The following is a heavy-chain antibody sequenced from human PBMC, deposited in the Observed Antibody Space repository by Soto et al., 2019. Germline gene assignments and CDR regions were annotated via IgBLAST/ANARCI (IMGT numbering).Heavy chain of an antibody. CDR3: ARQFRSLWYRREPHWFDP. CDR1: GGSISSSSYY. CDR2: IYYSGST. D-gene: IGHD6-13*01. J-gene: IGHJ5*02. Sequence: QLQLQDSGPGLVKPSETLSLTCTVSGGSISSSSYYWGWIRQPPGKGLEWIGSIYYSGSTYYNPSLQIRVPLSIATSKSQFSLDLSSVTALDPAVYYCARQFRSLWYRREPHWFDPWGQGTLVTVSS. V-gene: IGHV4-39*01.